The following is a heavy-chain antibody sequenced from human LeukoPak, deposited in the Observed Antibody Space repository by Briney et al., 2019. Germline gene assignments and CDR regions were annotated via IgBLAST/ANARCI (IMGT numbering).Heavy chain of an antibody. V-gene: IGHV1-2*02. J-gene: IGHJ4*02. CDR2: INPNSGGT. CDR1: GYTFTGYY. Sequence: WAPVKVSCKASGYTFTGYYMHWVRQAPGQGLEWMGWINPNSGGTNYAQKFQGRVTMTRDTSISTAYMELSRLRSDDTAVYYCASPRLAGMLGFDYWGQGTLVTVSS. D-gene: IGHD6-19*01. CDR3: ASPRLAGMLGFDY.